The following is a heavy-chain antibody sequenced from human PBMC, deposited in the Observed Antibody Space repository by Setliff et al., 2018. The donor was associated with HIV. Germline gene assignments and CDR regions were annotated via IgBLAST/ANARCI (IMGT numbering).Heavy chain of an antibody. D-gene: IGHD6-13*01. Sequence: PSETLSLTCTVSGGPIRSPNWWRWVRQPPGKGLEWIGEIFHGGNTNYSPSLESRVTLSVDKSKNQFSLRLSSVTAADTAVYYCATLAAAGESYDYWGQGSLVTVSS. CDR3: ATLAAAGESYDY. CDR1: GGPIRSPNW. CDR2: IFHGGNT. V-gene: IGHV4-4*02. J-gene: IGHJ4*02.